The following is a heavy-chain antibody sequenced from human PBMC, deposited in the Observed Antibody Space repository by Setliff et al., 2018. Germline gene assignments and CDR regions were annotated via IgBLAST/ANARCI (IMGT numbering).Heavy chain of an antibody. CDR2: ISPYNGDT. Sequence: ASVKVSCKASGYSFTSYGITWVRQAPGQGLEGMGWISPYNGDTRFQQKFQGRITVTTDTPTSTGYLERRSLTSVDTAVYYCARSPPNRGSGSGWYGDFWGQGTVVTVSS. J-gene: IGHJ4*03. D-gene: IGHD6-19*01. CDR1: GYSFTSYG. V-gene: IGHV1-18*04. CDR3: ARSPPNRGSGSGWYGDF.